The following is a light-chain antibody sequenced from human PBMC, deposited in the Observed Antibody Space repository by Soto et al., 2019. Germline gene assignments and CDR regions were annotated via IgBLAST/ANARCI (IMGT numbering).Light chain of an antibody. CDR1: SSNIGSNT. V-gene: IGLV1-44*01. Sequence: QSVLTQPPSASGTPGQRVTISCSGSSSNIGSNTVNWYQQLPGTAPQLLIYSDNQRPSGVPYRFSGSKSGTSAALAISGLQSEDEDDYYCAAWDDRLNGYVFGTGTKLTVL. CDR3: AAWDDRLNGYV. CDR2: SDN. J-gene: IGLJ1*01.